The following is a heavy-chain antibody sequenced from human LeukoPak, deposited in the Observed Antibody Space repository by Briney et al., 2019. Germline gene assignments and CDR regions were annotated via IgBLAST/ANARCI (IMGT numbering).Heavy chain of an antibody. J-gene: IGHJ3*02. CDR2: IYYSGST. Sequence: SETLSLTCTVSGGSISSYYWSWIRQPPGKGLEWIGYIYYSGSTNHNPSLKSRVTISVDTSKNQFSLKLSSVTAADTAVYYCAKGRRDAFDIWGQGTMVTVSS. CDR3: AKGRRDAFDI. CDR1: GGSISSYY. V-gene: IGHV4-59*01.